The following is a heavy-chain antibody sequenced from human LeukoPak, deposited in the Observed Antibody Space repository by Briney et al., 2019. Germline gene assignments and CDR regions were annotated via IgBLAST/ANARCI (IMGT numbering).Heavy chain of an antibody. CDR2: IYSGGST. CDR3: ASQRGYSYGYYYYYMDV. J-gene: IGHJ6*03. CDR1: GFTVSSSY. D-gene: IGHD5-18*01. V-gene: IGHV3-53*01. Sequence: PGGSLRLSCAASGFTVSSSYMSWVRQAPGGGLEWVSVIYSGGSTYYADSVKGRFTISRDNSKNTLYLQMNSLRAEDTAVYYCASQRGYSYGYYYYYMDVWGKGTTVTVSS.